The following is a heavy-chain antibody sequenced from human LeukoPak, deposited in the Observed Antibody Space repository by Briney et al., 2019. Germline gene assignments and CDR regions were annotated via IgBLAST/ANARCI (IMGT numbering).Heavy chain of an antibody. V-gene: IGHV3-13*01. CDR2: IGTAGAT. CDR3: ARATAGFDY. Sequence: PGGSLRLSCAASGFTFSSYDMHWVRQTTGNGLEWVSGIGTAGATYYPGSVKGRFTISRENAKNSLYLQMNNLRAGDTAVYYCARATAGFDYWGQGTLVTVSS. J-gene: IGHJ4*02. CDR1: GFTFSSYD.